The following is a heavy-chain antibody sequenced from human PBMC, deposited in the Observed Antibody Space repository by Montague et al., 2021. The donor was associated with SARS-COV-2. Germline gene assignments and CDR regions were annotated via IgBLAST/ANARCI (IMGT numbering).Heavy chain of an antibody. CDR2: INHSGST. V-gene: IGHV4-34*01. J-gene: IGHJ5*01. CDR3: ASLTLGYCSSTSCYSDWFDP. D-gene: IGHD2-2*02. CDR1: GGSFSGYY. Sequence: SETLYLTCAVYGGSFSGYYWSWIRQPPGKGLEWIGEINHSGSTNYNPSLKSRVTISVDTSKNQFSLKLSYVTAADTAVYYCASLTLGYCSSTSCYSDWFDPWGQGTLVTVSS.